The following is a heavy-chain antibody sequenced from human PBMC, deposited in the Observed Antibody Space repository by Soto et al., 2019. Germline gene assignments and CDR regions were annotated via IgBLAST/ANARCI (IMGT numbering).Heavy chain of an antibody. V-gene: IGHV3-30-3*01. CDR3: ARDWAPVYYYYYGMDV. D-gene: IGHD3-16*01. CDR2: ISSDGSNK. CDR1: GFTFSSYA. J-gene: IGHJ6*02. Sequence: GGSLRLSCAVSGFTFSSYAMHWVRQAPGKGLEWVAVISSDGSNKYYADSVKGRFTVSRDNSKYTLYLQMNSLRAEYTAVYYCARDWAPVYYYYYGMDVWGQGTTVTVSS.